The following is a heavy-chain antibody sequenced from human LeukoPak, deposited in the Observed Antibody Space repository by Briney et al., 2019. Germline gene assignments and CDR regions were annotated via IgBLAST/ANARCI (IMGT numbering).Heavy chain of an antibody. D-gene: IGHD3-3*01. Sequence: SVKVSCKASGGTFSSYAISWVRQAPGQGLEWMGGIIPIFGTANYAQRFQGRVTITTDESTGTAYMELSSLRSEDTAVYYCARETIFGVVRWFDPWGQGTLVTVSS. V-gene: IGHV1-69*05. CDR1: GGTFSSYA. CDR3: ARETIFGVVRWFDP. J-gene: IGHJ5*02. CDR2: IIPIFGTA.